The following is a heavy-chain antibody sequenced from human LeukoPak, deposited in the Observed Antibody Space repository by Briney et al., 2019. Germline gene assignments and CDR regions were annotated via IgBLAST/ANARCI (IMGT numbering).Heavy chain of an antibody. J-gene: IGHJ4*02. Sequence: PSETLSLTCTVSGGSISSSSAYWGWIRQPPGKGLERIGSIYYSKNTYYNPSLKSRVTISADPSKNQFSLTLGSVSATDTAVYYCVSPRGFSYGYFDYWGQGTLVTVSS. D-gene: IGHD5-18*01. CDR1: GGSISSSSAY. CDR3: VSPRGFSYGYFDY. V-gene: IGHV4-39*01. CDR2: IYYSKNT.